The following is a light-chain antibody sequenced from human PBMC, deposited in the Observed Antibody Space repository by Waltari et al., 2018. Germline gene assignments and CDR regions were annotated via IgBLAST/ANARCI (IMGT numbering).Light chain of an antibody. V-gene: IGLV1-40*01. J-gene: IGLJ2*01. CDR2: GNS. Sequence: QSVLTQPPSVSGAPGQRVTISCSGSSSNIGAGYDVNWYQQLPGKAPKLLTYGNSNRPSGVPDRSSGSKSGTSASLAITGLQAEDEADYYCQSYDSTLGGSVFGGGTKLTVL. CDR1: SSNIGAGYD. CDR3: QSYDSTLGGSV.